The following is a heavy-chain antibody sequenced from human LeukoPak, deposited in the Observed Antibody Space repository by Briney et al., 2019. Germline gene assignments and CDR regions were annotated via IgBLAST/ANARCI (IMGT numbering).Heavy chain of an antibody. CDR3: ARDSPGILIFGVVTHN. D-gene: IGHD3/OR15-3a*01. Sequence: PGGSLRLSCAASGFIFSSFWMSWVRQAPGKGLEWVAKIRQDGSEEYYVDSVKGRFTIFRDNAKNSLYLQMNSLRPEDTAVYYCARDSPGILIFGVVTHNGGQGTLVTVSS. J-gene: IGHJ4*02. CDR1: GFIFSSFW. CDR2: IRQDGSEE. V-gene: IGHV3-7*05.